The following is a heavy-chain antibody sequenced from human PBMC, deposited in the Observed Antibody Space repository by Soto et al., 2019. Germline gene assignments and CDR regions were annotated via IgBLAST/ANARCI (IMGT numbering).Heavy chain of an antibody. J-gene: IGHJ4*02. V-gene: IGHV1-8*01. CDR2: VNPNNGDT. D-gene: IGHD3-10*01. Sequence: QVQLVQSGAELKKPGASVKVSCKASGYTFSNYDMNWVRQATGQGPEWIGWVNPNNGDTGYAQKFQGRDTLTTDSSTTTAYMELTSLRSEDTAIYYCAKVSRKGSAIDFDYWGQGTLITVSS. CDR3: AKVSRKGSAIDFDY. CDR1: GYTFSNYD.